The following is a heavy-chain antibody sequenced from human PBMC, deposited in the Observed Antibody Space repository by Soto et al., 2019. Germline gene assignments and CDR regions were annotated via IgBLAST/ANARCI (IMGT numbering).Heavy chain of an antibody. CDR3: ARPSPRYCSGGSCLEFPDAFDI. J-gene: IGHJ3*02. CDR1: GGSISSSSYY. CDR2: IYYSGST. V-gene: IGHV4-39*01. Sequence: SETLCLTCTVSGGSISSSSYYWGWIRQPPVKGLEWIGSIYYSGSTYYNPSLKSRVTISVDTSKNQFSLKLSSVTAADTAVYYCARPSPRYCSGGSCLEFPDAFDIWGQGTMVT. D-gene: IGHD2-15*01.